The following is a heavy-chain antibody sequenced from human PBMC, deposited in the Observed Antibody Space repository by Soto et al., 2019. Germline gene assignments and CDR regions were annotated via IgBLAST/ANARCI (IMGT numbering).Heavy chain of an antibody. CDR1: GGTFTSYG. V-gene: IGHV1-3*01. Sequence: AASVKVSCKASGGTFTSYGINWVRQAPGRGLEWMGWINPGNGNTKYSQQFQGRVIIDRDKSASTAYMELSSLRPEDTAGYYCARGCYFESDNYLAYWGLGTLVTVSS. J-gene: IGHJ4*02. D-gene: IGHD2-15*01. CDR2: INPGNGNT. CDR3: ARGCYFESDNYLAY.